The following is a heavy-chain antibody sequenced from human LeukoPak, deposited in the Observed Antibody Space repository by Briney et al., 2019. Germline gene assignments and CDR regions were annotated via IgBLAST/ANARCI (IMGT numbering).Heavy chain of an antibody. CDR2: IYYSGST. D-gene: IGHD2-15*01. Sequence: SETLSLTCTVSGGSISSSSYYWGWIRQPPGKGLEWIGSIYYSGSTYYNPSLKSRVTISVDTSKNQFSLKLSSVTAADTAVYYYARTCSGGSCYSADGYWGQGTLVTVSS. J-gene: IGHJ4*02. CDR3: ARTCSGGSCYSADGY. CDR1: GGSISSSSYY. V-gene: IGHV4-39*01.